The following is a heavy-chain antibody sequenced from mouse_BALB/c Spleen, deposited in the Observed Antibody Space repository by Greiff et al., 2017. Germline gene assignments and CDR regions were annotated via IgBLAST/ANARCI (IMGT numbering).Heavy chain of an antibody. D-gene: IGHD2-1*01. CDR3: TRLLYGTFDY. V-gene: IGHV6-6*02. Sequence: EVKVEESGGGLVQPGGSMKLSCVASGFTFSNYWMNWVRQSPEKGLEWVAEIRLKSNNYATHYAESVKGRFTISRDDSKSSVYLQMNNLRAEDTGIYYCTRLLYGTFDYWGQGTTLTVSS. CDR2: IRLKSNNYAT. J-gene: IGHJ2*01. CDR1: GFTFSNYW.